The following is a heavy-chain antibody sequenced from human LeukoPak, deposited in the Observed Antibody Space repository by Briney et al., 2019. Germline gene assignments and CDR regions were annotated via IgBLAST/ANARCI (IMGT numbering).Heavy chain of an antibody. Sequence: SETLSLTCAVYGGSFSGYYWSWIRQPPGKGLEWIGEINHSGSTNYNRSLKSRVTISVDTSKNQFSLKLSSVTAADTAVYYCARGRRHNWNYVSLGYYFDYWGQGTLVTVSS. CDR3: ARGRRHNWNYVSLGYYFDY. CDR2: INHSGST. V-gene: IGHV4-34*01. D-gene: IGHD1-7*01. J-gene: IGHJ4*02. CDR1: GGSFSGYY.